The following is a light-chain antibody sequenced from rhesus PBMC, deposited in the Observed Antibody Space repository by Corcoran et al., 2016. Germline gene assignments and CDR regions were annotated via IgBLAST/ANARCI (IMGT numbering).Light chain of an antibody. V-gene: IGKV1-69*01. CDR1: QGISNW. J-gene: IGKJ2*01. Sequence: DIQMTQSPSSLSASVGDRVTITCRASQGISNWLAWYQQKPGKAPRLLIYRASNLETGVPSRVSGSGSVTDCTLTISSLQPEDIATYYCQQHDTSPPSFGQGTKVEIK. CDR3: QQHDTSPPS. CDR2: RAS.